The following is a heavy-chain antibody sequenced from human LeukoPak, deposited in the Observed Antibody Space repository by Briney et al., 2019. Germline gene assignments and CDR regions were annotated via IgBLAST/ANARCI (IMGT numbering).Heavy chain of an antibody. CDR1: GGSISSYY. CDR3: ARYHPNLLRNYFDY. Sequence: SETLSLTCTVSGGSISSYYWSWIRQPAGKGLEWIGRIYTSGSTNYNPSLKSRVTMSLDTSKNQSSLKLSSVTAADTAVYYCARYHPNLLRNYFDYWGQGTLVTVSS. D-gene: IGHD2-15*01. J-gene: IGHJ4*02. V-gene: IGHV4-4*07. CDR2: IYTSGST.